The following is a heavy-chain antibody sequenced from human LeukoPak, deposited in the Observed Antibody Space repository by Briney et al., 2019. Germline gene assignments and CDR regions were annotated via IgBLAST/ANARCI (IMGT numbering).Heavy chain of an antibody. J-gene: IGHJ4*02. Sequence: GGSLRLSCAASGFTFMNYDMHWVRQAPDKGLEWVAHIWHDGGKQYYADSVKGRFTISIDNSKNTLYLQMNSLRAEDTAVYYCAKIPTRYDSSGYEIDYWGQGTLVTVSS. CDR1: GFTFMNYD. CDR3: AKIPTRYDSSGYEIDY. D-gene: IGHD3-22*01. CDR2: IWHDGGKQ. V-gene: IGHV3-33*06.